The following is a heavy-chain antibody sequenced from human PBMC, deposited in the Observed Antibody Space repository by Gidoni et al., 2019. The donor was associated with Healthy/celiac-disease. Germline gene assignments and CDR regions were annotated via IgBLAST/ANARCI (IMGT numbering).Heavy chain of an antibody. CDR2: IYHSGST. V-gene: IGHV4-38-2*02. J-gene: IGHJ3*02. CDR3: ARVIDAFDI. CDR1: GYSISSGYY. Sequence: QVQLQESGPGLVTPSETLSLTCTVSGYSISSGYYWGWIRQPPGKGLEWIGSIYHSGSTYYNPSLKSRVTISVDTSKNQFSLKLSSVTAADTAVYYCARVIDAFDIWGQGTMVTVSS. D-gene: IGHD3-22*01.